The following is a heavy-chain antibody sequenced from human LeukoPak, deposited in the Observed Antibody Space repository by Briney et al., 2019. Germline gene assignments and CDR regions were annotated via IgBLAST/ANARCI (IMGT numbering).Heavy chain of an antibody. CDR3: AKSGLNRFDY. J-gene: IGHJ4*02. Sequence: PGGSLRLSCATSGFTFNTYAMSWVRQAPGKGLEWVSNISGSGRGGRTYYADSVKGRFTISRDNSKNTLYLQMSSLRAEDTAVYYCAKSGLNRFDYWGQGTLVTVSS. V-gene: IGHV3-23*01. CDR2: ISGSGRGGRT. D-gene: IGHD3/OR15-3a*01. CDR1: GFTFNTYA.